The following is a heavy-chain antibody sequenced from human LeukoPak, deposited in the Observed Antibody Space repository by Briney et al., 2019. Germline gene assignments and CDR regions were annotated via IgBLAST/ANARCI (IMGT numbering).Heavy chain of an antibody. J-gene: IGHJ4*02. Sequence: GGSLRLSCAASGFTFSSYGMHWVRQAPGTGLELVAVIWYDGSNKYYEDSANGRFAISRVNSKNTQYLQMISLMAAATTAYYFARETAIEPSDYWGQGTLVTVSS. D-gene: IGHD5-18*01. CDR1: GFTFSSYG. V-gene: IGHV3-33*08. CDR2: IWYDGSNK. CDR3: ARETAIEPSDY.